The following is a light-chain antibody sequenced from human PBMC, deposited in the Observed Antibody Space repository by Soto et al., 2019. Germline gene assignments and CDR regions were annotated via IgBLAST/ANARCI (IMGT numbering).Light chain of an antibody. CDR3: HQYNTGPPT. CDR1: QSVIGN. Sequence: PGDRATLSCRASQSVIGNVAWYQQKPGQAPRLLIFGASTRASRVPPRFIGSGSGTDFTLTISSLQPEDFAVYYCHQYNTGPPTFGQGTKVEIK. V-gene: IGKV3-15*01. J-gene: IGKJ1*01. CDR2: GAS.